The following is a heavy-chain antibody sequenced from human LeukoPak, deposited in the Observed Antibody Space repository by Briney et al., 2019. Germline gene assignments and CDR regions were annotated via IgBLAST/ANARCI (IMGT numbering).Heavy chain of an antibody. V-gene: IGHV3-53*01. CDR2: IHSGGST. D-gene: IGHD1-26*01. J-gene: IGHJ5*02. CDR3: AKELVGATDWFDP. CDR1: GFTVSSNY. Sequence: GGSLRLSCAASGFTVSSNYMSWVRQAPGKGLEWVSVIHSGGSTYYADSVKGRFAISRDNSKNTLYLQMNSLRAEDTAVYYCAKELVGATDWFDPWGQGTLVTVSS.